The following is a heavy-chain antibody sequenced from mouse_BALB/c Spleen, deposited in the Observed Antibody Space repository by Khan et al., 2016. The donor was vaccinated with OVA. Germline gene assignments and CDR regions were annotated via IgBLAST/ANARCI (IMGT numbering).Heavy chain of an antibody. J-gene: IGHJ2*01. CDR3: AIHYYGYYFDY. V-gene: IGHV5-6*01. D-gene: IGHD1-2*01. CDR1: GFTFSSYV. CDR2: ISIGGGYT. Sequence: EVELVESGGDLLKPGGSLKLSCAASGFTFSSYVISWFRQTPDKRLDWFAPISIGGGYTYFPDSVKGRFNISRDNAKNTLYLQMSSLKSEDTAMYYCAIHYYGYYFDYWGQGTTLTVSS.